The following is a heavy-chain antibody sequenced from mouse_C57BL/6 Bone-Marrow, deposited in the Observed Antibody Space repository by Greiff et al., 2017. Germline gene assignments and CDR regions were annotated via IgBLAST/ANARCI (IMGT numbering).Heavy chain of an antibody. V-gene: IGHV5-6*01. CDR1: GFTFSSYG. Sequence: EVKLMESGGDLVKPGGSLQLSCAASGFTFSSYGMSWVRQTPDKRLEWVATISSGGSYTYYPDSVKGRFTISRDNATNTLYLQMSSLKSEDTAMYYCASGLVDAMDYWGQGTSVTVSS. CDR2: ISSGGSYT. CDR3: ASGLVDAMDY. J-gene: IGHJ4*01.